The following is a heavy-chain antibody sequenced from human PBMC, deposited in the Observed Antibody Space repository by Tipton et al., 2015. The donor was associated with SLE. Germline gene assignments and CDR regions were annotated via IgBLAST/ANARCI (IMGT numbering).Heavy chain of an antibody. V-gene: IGHV4-39*07. CDR2: MHHTGTT. J-gene: IGHJ5*02. Sequence: PGLVKPSETLSLTCHVSGDSITSYVSSWGWIRQPPGKGLEWIATMHHTGTTYYNSALKSRVSISLDTSKSQFFLRLTSVTAADTAVFFCVRVAVAFNWFDPWGQGTLVTVSS. D-gene: IGHD6-19*01. CDR1: GDSITSYVSS. CDR3: VRVAVAFNWFDP.